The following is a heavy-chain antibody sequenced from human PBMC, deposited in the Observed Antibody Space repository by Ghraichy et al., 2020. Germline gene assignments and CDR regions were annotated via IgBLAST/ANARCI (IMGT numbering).Heavy chain of an antibody. CDR1: GFSLSTSGVG. CDR2: IYWDDDK. CDR3: AHRRGDYGDYGDYFDY. V-gene: IGHV2-5*02. Sequence: SGPTLVKPTQTLTLTCTFSGFSLSTSGVGVGWIRQPPGKALEWLALIYWDDDKRYSPSPKSRLTITKDTSKNQVVLTMTNMDPVDTATYYCAHRRGDYGDYGDYFDYWGQGTLVTVSS. D-gene: IGHD4-17*01. J-gene: IGHJ4*02.